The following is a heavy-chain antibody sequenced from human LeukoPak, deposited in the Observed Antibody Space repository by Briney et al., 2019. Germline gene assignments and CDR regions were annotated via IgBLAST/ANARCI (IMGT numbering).Heavy chain of an antibody. CDR2: INSDGSRT. V-gene: IGHV3-74*01. J-gene: IGHJ4*02. CDR3: ARVEGYSSGWGRY. CDR1: GFTFNNYW. D-gene: IGHD6-19*01. Sequence: HTGGSLRLSCAASGFTFNNYWMHWVRQAPGKGLVWVSRINSDGSRTDYADSVRGRFTISRDNTKNTLSLQMTSLRAEDTAVYYCARVEGYSSGWGRYWGQGTQVTVSS.